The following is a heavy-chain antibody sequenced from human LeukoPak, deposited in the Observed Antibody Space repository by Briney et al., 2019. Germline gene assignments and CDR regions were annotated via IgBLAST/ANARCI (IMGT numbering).Heavy chain of an antibody. V-gene: IGHV5-51*01. CDR2: IYPGDSDT. Sequence: GESLQISCKGSGYSFTSYWIGWVRPLPGKGLEWMGIIYPGDSDTRYSPSFQGQVTISADKSISTAYLQWSSLKASDTAMYYCARLKGYCSSTSCYPYYYGMDVWGQGTTVTVSS. CDR1: GYSFTSYW. D-gene: IGHD2-2*01. J-gene: IGHJ6*02. CDR3: ARLKGYCSSTSCYPYYYGMDV.